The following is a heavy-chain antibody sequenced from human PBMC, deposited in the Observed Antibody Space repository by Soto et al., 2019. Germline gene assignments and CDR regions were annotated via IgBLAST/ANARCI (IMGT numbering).Heavy chain of an antibody. CDR1: GGSINSGGYC. D-gene: IGHD3-10*01. V-gene: IGHV4-31*03. CDR3: SRGILV. CDR2: ISYGGST. J-gene: IGHJ4*02. Sequence: QVQLQESGPGLVKPSQTLSLTCTVSGGSINSGGYCWSWIRQHPGKGLDWIGCISYGGSTSYNQSLKSRVTMSVDTSKNQFSLKLTSVTAADTALYYCSRGILVWGQGALITVCS.